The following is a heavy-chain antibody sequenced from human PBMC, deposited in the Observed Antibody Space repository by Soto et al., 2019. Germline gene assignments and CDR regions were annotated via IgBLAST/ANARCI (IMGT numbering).Heavy chain of an antibody. D-gene: IGHD2-2*01. CDR2: ISTSGDST. CDR3: AINSRYCSSTSCYAD. Sequence: EVQLLESGAGLVQPGGSLRLSCEASGFTFSSYAMSWVRQAPGKGLEWVSGISTSGDSTYYADSVKGRFTISRDNSKDTLYLQMNSLRAGDTAVYYCAINSRYCSSTSCYADWGQGTLVTVSS. V-gene: IGHV3-23*01. J-gene: IGHJ4*02. CDR1: GFTFSSYA.